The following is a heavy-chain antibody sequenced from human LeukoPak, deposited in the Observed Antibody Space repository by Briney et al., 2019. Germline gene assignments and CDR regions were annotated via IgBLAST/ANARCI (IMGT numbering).Heavy chain of an antibody. J-gene: IGHJ4*02. V-gene: IGHV3-23*01. CDR2: VSGSGSST. CDR3: ASGETTAFDY. D-gene: IGHD4-11*01. CDR1: GFTFSSYA. Sequence: GGSLRLSCAASGFTFSSYAMSWVRQAPRKGLEWVSVVSGSGSSTDYADSVKGRFTISRDNSKNTLYLQMNSLRAEDTAVYYCASGETTAFDYWGQGTLVTVSS.